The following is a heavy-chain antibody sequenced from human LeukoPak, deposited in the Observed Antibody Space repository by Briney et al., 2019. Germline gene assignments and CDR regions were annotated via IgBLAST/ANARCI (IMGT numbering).Heavy chain of an antibody. V-gene: IGHV1-2*02. CDR2: INPTSGGT. Sequence: ASVKVSCKASGYTFTAYYMHWVRQAPGQGFEWMGWINPTSGGTNCAQKFQGRVTMTRDTSIGTIYMELSRLTSDDTAVYFCGRDGNFDYWGQGTPVTVSS. J-gene: IGHJ4*02. CDR1: GYTFTAYY. D-gene: IGHD1-1*01. CDR3: GRDGNFDY.